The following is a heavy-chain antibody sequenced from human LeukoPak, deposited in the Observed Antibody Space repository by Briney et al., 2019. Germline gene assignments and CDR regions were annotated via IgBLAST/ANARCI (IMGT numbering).Heavy chain of an antibody. D-gene: IGHD3-22*01. CDR2: ISGSGDNT. CDR1: GFTFSSYA. V-gene: IGHV3-23*01. CDR3: AKGNFFDSNCFFYFDY. Sequence: GGSLRLSCAASGFTFSSYAMSWVRQAPGKGLEWVSGISGSGDNTYYADSVKGRFTISRDNSKNTLYVQVNSLGTEDTGPYFLAKGNFFDSNCFFYFDYWGQGTLVTVSS. J-gene: IGHJ4*02.